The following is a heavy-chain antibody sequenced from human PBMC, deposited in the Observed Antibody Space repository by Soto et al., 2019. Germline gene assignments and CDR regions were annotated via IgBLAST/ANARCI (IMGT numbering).Heavy chain of an antibody. V-gene: IGHV1-2*04. CDR2: INPNSGGT. Sequence: ASVKVSCKASGYTFTGYYMHWLRQAPGQGLEWMGWINPNSGGTNYAQKFQGWVTMTRDTSISTAYMELSRLRSDDTAVYYCARTRRDGYTTTGYYYGMDVWGQGTTVTVSS. CDR3: ARTRRDGYTTTGYYYGMDV. CDR1: GYTFTGYY. D-gene: IGHD5-12*01. J-gene: IGHJ6*02.